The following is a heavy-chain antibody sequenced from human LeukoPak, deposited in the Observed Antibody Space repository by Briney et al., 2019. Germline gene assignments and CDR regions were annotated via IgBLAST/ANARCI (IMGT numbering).Heavy chain of an antibody. CDR2: INHSGST. CDR3: ARTGRITMVRGVIITSLFDP. Sequence: PSETLSLTCAVYGGSFSGYYWSWIRQPPGKGLEWIGEINHSGSTNYNPSLKSRVTILVDTSKNQFSLKLSSVTAADTAVYYCARTGRITMVRGVIITSLFDPWGQGTLVTVSS. V-gene: IGHV4-34*01. J-gene: IGHJ5*02. D-gene: IGHD3-10*01. CDR1: GGSFSGYY.